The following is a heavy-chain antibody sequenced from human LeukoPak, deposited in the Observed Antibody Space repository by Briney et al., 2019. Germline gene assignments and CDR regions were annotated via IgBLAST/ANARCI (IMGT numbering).Heavy chain of an antibody. Sequence: SVKVSCKASGGTFSSYAISWVRQAPGQGLGWMGRIIPIFGTANSAQKFHVRVTITTYESTSTAYMELRSLRSEDTAVYYCARESQETAMGDYFDYWGQGTLVAVS. D-gene: IGHD5-18*01. CDR3: ARESQETAMGDYFDY. V-gene: IGHV1-69*05. CDR1: GGTFSSYA. CDR2: IIPIFGTA. J-gene: IGHJ4*02.